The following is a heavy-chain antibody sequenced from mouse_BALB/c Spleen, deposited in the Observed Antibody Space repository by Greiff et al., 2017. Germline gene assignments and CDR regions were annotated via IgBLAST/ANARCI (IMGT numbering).Heavy chain of an antibody. CDR3: TISTPCARDY. CDR1: GYTFTSYW. Sequence: QVQLQQPGAELVKPGASVKLSCKASGYTFTSYWMHWVKLRHGQGFEWIGEINPSNGGTNYNEKFKRKATLTVDKSSSTAYMQLSSLTSEDSAVYYCTISTPCARDYWGQGTSVTVSS. CDR2: INPSNGGT. J-gene: IGHJ4*01. V-gene: IGHV1S16*01.